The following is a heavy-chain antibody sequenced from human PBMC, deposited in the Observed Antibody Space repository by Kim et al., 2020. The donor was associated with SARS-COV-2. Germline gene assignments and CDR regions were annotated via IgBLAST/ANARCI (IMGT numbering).Heavy chain of an antibody. J-gene: IGHJ5*02. D-gene: IGHD3-10*01. Sequence: SETLSLTCTVAGGSISSYYWSWIRQPPGKGLEWIGYIYYSGSTNYNPSLKSRVTISVDTSKNQFSLKLSSVTAADTAVYYCARSYGSWSYAWFDPWGKGT. CDR3: ARSYGSWSYAWFDP. CDR2: IYYSGST. CDR1: GGSISSYY. V-gene: IGHV4-59*01.